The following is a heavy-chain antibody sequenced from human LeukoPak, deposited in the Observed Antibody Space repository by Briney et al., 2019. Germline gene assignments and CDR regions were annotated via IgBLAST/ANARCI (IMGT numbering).Heavy chain of an antibody. CDR3: ARAYSNYYYYYYLDV. CDR1: GGSFSGYY. CDR2: INHSGST. J-gene: IGHJ6*03. D-gene: IGHD4-11*01. Sequence: SETLSLTCAVYGGSFSGYYWSWIRQPPGKGLEWIGEINHSGSTNYNPSLKSRVTISVDTFKNQFSLKLSSVTAADTAVYYCARAYSNYYYYYYLDVWGKGTTVTVSS. V-gene: IGHV4-34*01.